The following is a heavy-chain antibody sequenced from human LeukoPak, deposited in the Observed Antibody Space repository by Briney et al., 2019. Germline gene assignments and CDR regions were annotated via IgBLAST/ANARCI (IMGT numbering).Heavy chain of an antibody. Sequence: PVGCLRLSCAASGFTFDDYAMHWVRQAPGKGLGWVSGISWNSGSIGYADSVKGRFTISRDNAKNSLCLQMNSLRAEDTALYYCAKDTAPSPYYFDYWGQGTLVTVSS. J-gene: IGHJ4*02. D-gene: IGHD6-6*01. CDR1: GFTFDDYA. V-gene: IGHV3-9*01. CDR2: ISWNSGSI. CDR3: AKDTAPSPYYFDY.